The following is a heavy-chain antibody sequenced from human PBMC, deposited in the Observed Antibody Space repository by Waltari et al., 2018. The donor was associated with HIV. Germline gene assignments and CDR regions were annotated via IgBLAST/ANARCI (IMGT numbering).Heavy chain of an antibody. J-gene: IGHJ4*02. Sequence: EVQIVQSGGGLVKPGESLRLSCHVSGFMYIPYSMNWVRQSPGKGLEVVSSINSRGSFIYYSDSVKGRFTVARDNANNSLYLQMNNLRDDDTAVYFCTRANGPSDYWGQGVLVTVSS. CDR2: INSRGSFI. CDR1: GFMYIPYS. D-gene: IGHD2-8*01. CDR3: TRANGPSDY. V-gene: IGHV3-21*06.